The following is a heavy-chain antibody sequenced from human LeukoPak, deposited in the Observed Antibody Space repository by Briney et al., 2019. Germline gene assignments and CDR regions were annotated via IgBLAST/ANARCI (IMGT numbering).Heavy chain of an antibody. CDR3: AKGEYYYDSSGYYR. J-gene: IGHJ5*02. D-gene: IGHD3-22*01. Sequence: GRSLRLSCAASGFTFSSYVMHWVRQAPGKGLEWVAVISYDGSNKYYADSVKGRFTISRDNSKNTLYLQMNSLRAEDTAVYYCAKGEYYYDSSGYYRWGQGTLVTVSS. CDR1: GFTFSSYV. CDR2: ISYDGSNK. V-gene: IGHV3-30*18.